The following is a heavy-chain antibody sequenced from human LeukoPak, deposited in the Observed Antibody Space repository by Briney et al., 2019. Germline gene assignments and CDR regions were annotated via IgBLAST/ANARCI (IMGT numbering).Heavy chain of an antibody. CDR1: GGSISRSNW. V-gene: IGHV3-11*01. D-gene: IGHD2-15*01. CDR2: ISSNGSTI. CDR3: ARGDKDYYYGMDV. Sequence: PSETLSLTCTASGGSISRSNWWSWVRQAPGKGLEWISYISSNGSTIYYADSVKGRFTISRDNAKNSLYLQMNSLRAEDTAVYYCARGDKDYYYGMDVWGQGTTVTVSS. J-gene: IGHJ6*02.